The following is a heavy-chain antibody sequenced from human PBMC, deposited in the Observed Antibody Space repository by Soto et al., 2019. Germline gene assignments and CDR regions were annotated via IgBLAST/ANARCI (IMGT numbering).Heavy chain of an antibody. CDR3: VQSRCGGDCLQSYSSHSYYGLDV. V-gene: IGHV2-5*02. CDR1: GLSLSTTGVG. CDR2: IYWDDDK. J-gene: IGHJ6*02. D-gene: IGHD2-21*02. Sequence: QITLKESGPTLVKPTQTLTLTCTFSGLSLSTTGVGVGWIRQPPGNALEWLTLIYWDDDKRYSPSLKSRLTITKDTSKNQVVLTMTYMDPVDTATYYCVQSRCGGDCLQSYSSHSYYGLDVWGQGTTVTVSS.